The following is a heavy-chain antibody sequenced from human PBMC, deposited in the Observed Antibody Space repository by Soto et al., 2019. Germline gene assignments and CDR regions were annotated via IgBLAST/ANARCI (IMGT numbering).Heavy chain of an antibody. J-gene: IGHJ6*02. CDR1: GGTFSTYA. Sequence: QLQLVQSGAEVKKPESSVKVACQASGGTFSTYAISWVRQAPGQGLEWMGGIIPMFGATHYAQKFQGRVTITADKSTSTADVELSSLRSEDTAVSYCATTSSRSIAVEGSGYFYGMDVWGQGTTVTVSS. CDR2: IIPMFGAT. D-gene: IGHD6-19*01. V-gene: IGHV1-69*06. CDR3: ATTSSRSIAVEGSGYFYGMDV.